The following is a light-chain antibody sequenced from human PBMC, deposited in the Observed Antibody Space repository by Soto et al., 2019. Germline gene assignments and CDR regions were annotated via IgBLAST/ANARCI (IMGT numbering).Light chain of an antibody. CDR3: QQYADWPTT. Sequence: EIVMTQSPVTLSVFPWERATLSCWASQNIGATVAWYHQRPGQAPRLLFSGASTRAAGVPARVTASGSGTAFTLTIPSLQSGDSGVYYCQQYADWPTTFGQGTRVEIK. CDR2: GAS. V-gene: IGKV3-15*01. CDR1: QNIGAT. J-gene: IGKJ1*01.